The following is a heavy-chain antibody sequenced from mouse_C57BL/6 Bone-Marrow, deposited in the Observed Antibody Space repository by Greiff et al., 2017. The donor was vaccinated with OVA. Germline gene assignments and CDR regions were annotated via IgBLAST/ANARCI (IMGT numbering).Heavy chain of an antibody. CDR2: ISYSGST. CDR1: GYSITSGYD. J-gene: IGHJ2*01. Sequence: EVKLQESGPGMVKPSQSLSLTCTVTGYSITSGYDWHWIRHFPGNKLEWMGYISYSGSTNYKPSLKSRISITHDTSKNHFFLKLNSVTTEDTATYYCARGGVNWDFDYWGQGTTLTVSS. CDR3: ARGGVNWDFDY. V-gene: IGHV3-1*01. D-gene: IGHD4-1*01.